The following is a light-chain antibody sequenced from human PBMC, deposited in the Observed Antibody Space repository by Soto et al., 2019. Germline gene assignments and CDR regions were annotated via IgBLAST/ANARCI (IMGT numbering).Light chain of an antibody. J-gene: IGKJ4*01. CDR3: QQSYSTPLT. V-gene: IGKV1-39*01. CDR2: AAS. Sequence: DIHSTESPSSLAAPVGDRVTITCRASQSISSYLNWYQQKPGKAPKLLIYAASSLQSGVPSRFSGSGSGTDFTLTISSLQPEDFATYYCQQSYSTPLTFGGGTKVDIK. CDR1: QSISSY.